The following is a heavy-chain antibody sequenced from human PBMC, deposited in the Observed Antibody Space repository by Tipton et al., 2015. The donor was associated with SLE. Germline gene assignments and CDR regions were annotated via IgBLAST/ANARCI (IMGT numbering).Heavy chain of an antibody. D-gene: IGHD6-13*01. J-gene: IGHJ3*02. Sequence: LRLSCAVYGGSFSGYYWSWIHQPPGKGLEWIGEINHSGSTNYNPSLKSRVTISVDTSKNQFSLKLSSVTAADTAVYYCARDLSPYSSSWDDAFDIWGQGTMVTVSS. V-gene: IGHV4-34*01. CDR1: GGSFSGYY. CDR3: ARDLSPYSSSWDDAFDI. CDR2: INHSGST.